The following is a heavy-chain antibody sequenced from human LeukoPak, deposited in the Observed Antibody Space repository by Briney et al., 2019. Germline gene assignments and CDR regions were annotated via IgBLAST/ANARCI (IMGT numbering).Heavy chain of an antibody. D-gene: IGHD3-22*01. Sequence: SETLSLTCTVSGGYISSYYWSWIRQPPGEGLEWIGYVYYTGSTNYNPSLKSRVSISVDTSKNQSSLKLSSVTAADTAVYFCARGPYSYDSSGAFDIWGQGTMVTVSS. CDR3: ARGPYSYDSSGAFDI. J-gene: IGHJ3*02. CDR1: GGYISSYY. CDR2: VYYTGST. V-gene: IGHV4-59*08.